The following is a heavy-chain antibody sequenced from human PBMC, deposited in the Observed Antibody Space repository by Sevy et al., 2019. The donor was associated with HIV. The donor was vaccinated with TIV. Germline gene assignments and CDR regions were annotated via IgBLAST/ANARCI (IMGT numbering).Heavy chain of an antibody. CDR3: AKELPGYQYDSSGNLDT. V-gene: IGHV3-23*01. J-gene: IGHJ5*02. CDR2: ISGSGISI. Sequence: GGSLRLSCAASGFTSTNYAMSWVRQAPGKGLEWVSGISGSGISIYYAGSVKGRFTISRDNSKNTLILQMNSLRAEDTAIYYCAKELPGYQYDSSGNLDTWGQGRLVTVSS. D-gene: IGHD6-19*01. CDR1: GFTSTNYA.